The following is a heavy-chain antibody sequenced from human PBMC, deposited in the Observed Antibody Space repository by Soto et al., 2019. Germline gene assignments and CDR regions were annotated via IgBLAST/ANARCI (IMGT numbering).Heavy chain of an antibody. Sequence: SLYITRTVSSGTIYSCGFSWTWIRKHPGKGLEWIGYIYYSGSTYYNPSLKSRVTISVDTSKNQFSLKLSSVTAADTAVYYCARGLTYYYGSGSYYAYYFDYWGQGTLVTVSS. CDR3: ARGLTYYYGSGSYYAYYFDY. D-gene: IGHD3-10*01. V-gene: IGHV4-31*02. CDR2: IYYSGST. CDR1: SGTIYSCGFS. J-gene: IGHJ4*02.